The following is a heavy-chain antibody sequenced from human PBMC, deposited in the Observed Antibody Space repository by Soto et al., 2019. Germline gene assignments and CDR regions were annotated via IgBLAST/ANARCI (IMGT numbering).Heavy chain of an antibody. Sequence: GGSLRLSCAAAGFTFSNYGMHWVRQAPGEGLEWVAVISYDGTKKYYADSVKGRFTISRDNSKNTLYLQMNSLRVDDTAVYYCARAGHDSSGYYYGGLDYWGPGTLVTVSS. CDR2: ISYDGTKK. CDR3: ARAGHDSSGYYYGGLDY. CDR1: GFTFSNYG. V-gene: IGHV3-30*03. J-gene: IGHJ4*02. D-gene: IGHD3-22*01.